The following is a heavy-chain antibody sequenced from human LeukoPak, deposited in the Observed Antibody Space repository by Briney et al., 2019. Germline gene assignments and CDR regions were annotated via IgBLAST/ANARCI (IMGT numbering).Heavy chain of an antibody. J-gene: IGHJ4*02. V-gene: IGHV3-23*01. CDR1: GFTFSSYA. Sequence: PGGSLRLSCAASGFTFSSYAMTWVRQAPGKGLEWVSAISDSVTSTYYADSVKGRFTISRANSKNTLYLQMNSLRAEDTAVYYCAKRSDYGDNSNYFDYWGQGTLVTVSS. CDR3: AKRSDYGDNSNYFDY. D-gene: IGHD4-23*01. CDR2: ISDSVTST.